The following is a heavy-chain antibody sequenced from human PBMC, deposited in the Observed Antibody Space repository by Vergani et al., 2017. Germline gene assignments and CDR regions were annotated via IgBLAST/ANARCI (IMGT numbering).Heavy chain of an antibody. CDR1: GGTFSSYA. V-gene: IGHV1-69*09. CDR2: IIPILGIA. CDR3: AKDLWELLVGFDY. J-gene: IGHJ4*02. Sequence: VQLVESGAEVKKPGSSVKVSCKASGGTFSSYAISWVRQAPGQGLEWMGRIIPILGIANYAQKFQGRVTITADKSTSTAYMELSSLRSEDTAVYYCAKDLWELLVGFDYWGQGTLVTVSS. D-gene: IGHD1-26*01.